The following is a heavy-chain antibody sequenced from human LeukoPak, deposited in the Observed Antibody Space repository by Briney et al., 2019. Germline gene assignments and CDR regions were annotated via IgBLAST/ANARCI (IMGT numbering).Heavy chain of an antibody. V-gene: IGHV1-8*01. CDR1: GYTFSNYD. J-gene: IGHJ4*02. D-gene: IGHD6-13*01. CDR3: ARGPPESISSDY. CDR2: MNPKSTNT. Sequence: ASVKVSCKASGYTFSNYDINWVRQAPGQGLEWLGWMNPKSTNTGYAQKFQGRVSMTRNTSISTAYMELRSLRSDDTAVYYCARGPPESISSDYWGQGTLVTVSS.